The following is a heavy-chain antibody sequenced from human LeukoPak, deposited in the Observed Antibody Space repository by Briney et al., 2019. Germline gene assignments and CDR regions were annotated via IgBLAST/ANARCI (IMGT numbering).Heavy chain of an antibody. J-gene: IGHJ4*02. CDR3: ARAQDPGGAGATIFDY. V-gene: IGHV1-18*01. CDR1: GYTFTSYG. Sequence: GASVKVSCKASGYTFTSYGISWVRQAPGQGLEWMGWISAYNGNTNYAQKLQGRVTMTTDTSTSTAYMELRSLRSDDTAVYYCARAQDPGGAGATIFDYWGQGTLVTVSS. D-gene: IGHD1-26*01. CDR2: ISAYNGNT.